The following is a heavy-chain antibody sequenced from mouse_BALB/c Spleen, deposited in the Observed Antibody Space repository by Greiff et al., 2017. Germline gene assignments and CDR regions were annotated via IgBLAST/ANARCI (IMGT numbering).Heavy chain of an antibody. J-gene: IGHJ4*01. D-gene: IGHD2-4*01. V-gene: IGHV1-54*01. Sequence: VQLQESGAELVRPGTSVKVSCKASGYAFTNYLIEWVKQRPGQGLEWIGVINPGSGGTNYNEKFKGKATLTADKSSSTAYMQLSSLTSDDSAVYFCARDDYYYAMDYWGQGTSVTVSS. CDR2: INPGSGGT. CDR3: ARDDYYYAMDY. CDR1: GYAFTNYL.